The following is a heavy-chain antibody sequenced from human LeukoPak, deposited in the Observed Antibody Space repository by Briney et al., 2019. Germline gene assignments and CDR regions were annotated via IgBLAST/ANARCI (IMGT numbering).Heavy chain of an antibody. CDR2: IKSKTGGGAT. Sequence: GGSLRLSCAASGFTFSNAWMSWVRQAPGKGLEWVGRIKSKTGGGATDYAAPVQGRFTISRDDSKNTLYLQMNSVKTDDTDGYSCTPFYGGPFDCWGQGTLVTVSS. D-gene: IGHD4-23*01. CDR1: GFTFSNAW. V-gene: IGHV3-15*01. CDR3: TPFYGGPFDC. J-gene: IGHJ4*02.